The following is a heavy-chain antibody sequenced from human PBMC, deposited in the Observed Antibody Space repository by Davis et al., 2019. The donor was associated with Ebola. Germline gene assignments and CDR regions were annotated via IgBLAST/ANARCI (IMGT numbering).Heavy chain of an antibody. D-gene: IGHD3-3*01. CDR3: ATGNYDFRPDDALDV. Sequence: PGGSLRLSCAASGFTFDDYTMHWVRQAPGKGLEWVSLISRDGGRISYADSVKGRFIISRDNSKNSLYLQMSSLRTEDTALYYCATGNYDFRPDDALDVWGQGTLVTVSS. CDR1: GFTFDDYT. J-gene: IGHJ4*02. CDR2: ISRDGGRI. V-gene: IGHV3-43*01.